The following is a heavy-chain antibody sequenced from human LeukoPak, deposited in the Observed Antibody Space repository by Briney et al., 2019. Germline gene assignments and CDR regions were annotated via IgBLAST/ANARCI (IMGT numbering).Heavy chain of an antibody. Sequence: GGSLRLSCAASGFTFSNYAMTWVRQAPGKGLEWVSTISGSGDRTYYADSVKGRFTISRDNSKNTLYVQTNSLRAEDTAVYYCAKDIRSSWYYFQDWGQGTLVTVSS. CDR1: GFTFSNYA. CDR3: AKDIRSSWYYFQD. D-gene: IGHD6-13*01. J-gene: IGHJ1*01. CDR2: ISGSGDRT. V-gene: IGHV3-23*01.